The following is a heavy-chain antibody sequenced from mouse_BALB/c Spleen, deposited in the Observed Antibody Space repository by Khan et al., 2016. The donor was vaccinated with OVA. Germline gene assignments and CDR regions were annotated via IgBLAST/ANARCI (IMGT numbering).Heavy chain of an antibody. V-gene: IGHV3-2*02. CDR2: ISSTGGT. Sequence: EVQLVETGPGLVKPSQSLSLTCTVTGYSITSDYAWNWIRQFPGNKLEWMGYISSTGGTSYNPSLTSRISITRDTSKNQFFLQLKSVTAEDTATYYCARSLYYSYGYALDCWGRGTLVTVSS. CDR1: GYSITSDYA. J-gene: IGHJ4*01. D-gene: IGHD2-14*01. CDR3: ARSLYYSYGYALDC.